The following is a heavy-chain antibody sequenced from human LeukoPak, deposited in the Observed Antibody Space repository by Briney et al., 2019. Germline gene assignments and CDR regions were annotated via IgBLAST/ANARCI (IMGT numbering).Heavy chain of an antibody. Sequence: GGSLRLSCAASGFTFSSYGMHWVRQAPGKGLEWVAVIWYDGSNKYYADSVKGRFTISRGNSKNTLYLQMNSLRAEDTAVYYCAKGTWDYYDSSGYYYYYYYMDVWGKGTTVTVSS. CDR3: AKGTWDYYDSSGYYYYYYYMDV. J-gene: IGHJ6*03. V-gene: IGHV3-33*06. D-gene: IGHD3-22*01. CDR1: GFTFSSYG. CDR2: IWYDGSNK.